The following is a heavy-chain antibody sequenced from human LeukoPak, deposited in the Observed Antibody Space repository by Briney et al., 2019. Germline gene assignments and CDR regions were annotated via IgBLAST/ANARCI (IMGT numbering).Heavy chain of an antibody. J-gene: IGHJ6*03. Sequence: SEPRSLTSTVSGYSISSGYYWGWIRQPPGKGLEWIGSIYHSGGTYYNPSLKSRVTISVDTSKNQFSLKLSSVTAADTAVYYCARVWSSTIYYYYYYMDVWGKGTTVTVSS. D-gene: IGHD3-3*01. V-gene: IGHV4-38-2*02. CDR2: IYHSGGT. CDR1: GYSISSGYY. CDR3: ARVWSSTIYYYYYYMDV.